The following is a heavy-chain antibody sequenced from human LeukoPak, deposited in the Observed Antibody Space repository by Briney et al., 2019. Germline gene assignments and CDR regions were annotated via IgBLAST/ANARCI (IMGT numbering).Heavy chain of an antibody. CDR2: IYNSGDT. CDR1: GFTVGDNY. V-gene: IGHV3-66*03. D-gene: IGHD6-6*01. Sequence: GGSLRLSCAASGFTVGDNYMSWVRQAPGKGLEWVSVIYNSGDTFYADSVKGRFTISRDNSKNTLYLQMNSLRAEDTAVYYCAKAVAARLDYWGQGTLVTVSS. CDR3: AKAVAARLDY. J-gene: IGHJ4*02.